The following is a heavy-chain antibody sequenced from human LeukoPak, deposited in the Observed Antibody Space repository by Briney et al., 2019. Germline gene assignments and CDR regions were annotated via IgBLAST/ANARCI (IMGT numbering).Heavy chain of an antibody. CDR2: IYSDGRT. CDR1: GFTVTTNY. CDR3: ASQNRYYGMDV. V-gene: IGHV3-66*04. Sequence: PGGPLRLSCAAAGFTVTTNYMTWVRQAPGKGLEGVSIIYSDGRTKYADSVKGRFTISKDNSNNTLHLQMNSLRGEDTAVYYCASQNRYYGMDVWGQGTTVTVSS. D-gene: IGHD3-16*02. J-gene: IGHJ6*01.